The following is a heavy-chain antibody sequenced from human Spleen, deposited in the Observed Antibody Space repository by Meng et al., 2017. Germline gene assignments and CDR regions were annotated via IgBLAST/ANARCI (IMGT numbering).Heavy chain of an antibody. V-gene: IGHV4-30-4*01. Sequence: QLQLQESGPGLVKPSQTLSLTCTVSGSSISNTDYYWSWIRQPPGKGLEWIGYIYYSGSTSYNPSLKSRVTISVDTSKNQFSLKLSSVTAADTAVYYCARLTPAIDYWGQGTLVTVSS. J-gene: IGHJ4*02. CDR1: GSSISNTDYY. D-gene: IGHD4-23*01. CDR2: IYYSGST. CDR3: ARLTPAIDY.